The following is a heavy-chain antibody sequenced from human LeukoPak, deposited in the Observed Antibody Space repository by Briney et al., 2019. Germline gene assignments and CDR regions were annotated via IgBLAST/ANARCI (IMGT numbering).Heavy chain of an antibody. V-gene: IGHV1-69*05. J-gene: IGHJ2*01. D-gene: IGHD3-22*01. CDR3: ARDSDASSGYYYWYLDL. CDR2: IIPIFGTA. CDR1: GYTFTSYD. Sequence: SVKVSCKASGYTFTSYDINWVRQATGQGLEWMGRIIPIFGTANYAQKFQGRVTITTDESTSTAYMELSSLRSEDTAVYYCARDSDASSGYYYWYLDLWGRGTLVTVSS.